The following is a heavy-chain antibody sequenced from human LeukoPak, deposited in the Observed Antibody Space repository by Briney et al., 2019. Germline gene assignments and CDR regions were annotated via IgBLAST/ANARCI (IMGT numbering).Heavy chain of an antibody. CDR2: ILYDGSNK. D-gene: IGHD3-10*01. Sequence: GGSLRLSCAASGFTFSSYAMHWVRQAPGKGLEWVALILYDGSNKYYTDSVKGRFTISRDNAKNTLYLQMNSLRAEDTAVYYCARDLGHTSGLDYWGQGTLVTVSS. CDR3: ARDLGHTSGLDY. V-gene: IGHV3-30-3*01. J-gene: IGHJ4*02. CDR1: GFTFSSYA.